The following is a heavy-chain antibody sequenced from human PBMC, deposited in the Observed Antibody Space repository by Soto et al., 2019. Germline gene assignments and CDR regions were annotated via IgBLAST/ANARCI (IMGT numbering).Heavy chain of an antibody. D-gene: IGHD3-3*01. CDR2: IGTAGDT. CDR3: AKVAIPYYDFWSGYSEIYGMDV. J-gene: IGHJ6*02. Sequence: GGSLRLSCAASGFTFSSYDMHWVRQATGKGLEWVSAIGTAGDTYYPGSVRGRFTISRDNSKNTLYLQMNSLRAEDTAVYYCAKVAIPYYDFWSGYSEIYGMDVWGQGTTVTVS. V-gene: IGHV3-13*01. CDR1: GFTFSSYD.